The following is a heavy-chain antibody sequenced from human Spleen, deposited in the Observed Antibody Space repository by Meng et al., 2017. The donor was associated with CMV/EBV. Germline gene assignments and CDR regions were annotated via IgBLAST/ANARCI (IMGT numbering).Heavy chain of an antibody. J-gene: IGHJ4*02. CDR3: ARDVAYNWNYDSGYFDS. D-gene: IGHD1-7*01. V-gene: IGHV4-61*01. CDR2: VDYSGST. CDR1: SVSSSRYH. Sequence: SVSSSRYHWSWIRRHPGRELEWIGYVDYSGSTKYSPSLKSRVTISVDTSKNEFSLKLTSVTAADTAVYYCARDVAYNWNYDSGYFDSWGPGTLVTVSS.